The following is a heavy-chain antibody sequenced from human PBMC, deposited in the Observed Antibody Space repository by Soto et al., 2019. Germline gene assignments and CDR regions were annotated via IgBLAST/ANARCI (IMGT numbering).Heavy chain of an antibody. CDR1: GYTFTSYV. CDR2: VSAYNGNT. Sequence: QVQLVQSGAEVKKPGASVKVSCKASGYTFTSYVISWVRQAPGQGLEWMGWVSAYNGNTNYAQKLQGRVTMTTDTSTSTAYMELRSLRSDDTAVYYCASYREQLVLYGMDVWGQGTTVTVSS. J-gene: IGHJ6*02. V-gene: IGHV1-18*01. D-gene: IGHD6-13*01. CDR3: ASYREQLVLYGMDV.